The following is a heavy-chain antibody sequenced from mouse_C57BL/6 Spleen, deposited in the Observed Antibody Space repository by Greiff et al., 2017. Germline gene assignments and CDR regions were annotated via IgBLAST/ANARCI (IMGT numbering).Heavy chain of an antibody. CDR2: ISSGSSTI. V-gene: IGHV5-17*01. Sequence: EVKVEESGGGLVKPGGSLKLSCAASGFTFSDYGMHWARQAPEKGLEWVAYISSGSSTIYYADTVKGRFTISRDNAKNTLFLQMTSLRSEDTAMYYCARQGPFAYWGQGTLVTVSA. J-gene: IGHJ3*01. CDR1: GFTFSDYG. CDR3: ARQGPFAY. D-gene: IGHD3-3*01.